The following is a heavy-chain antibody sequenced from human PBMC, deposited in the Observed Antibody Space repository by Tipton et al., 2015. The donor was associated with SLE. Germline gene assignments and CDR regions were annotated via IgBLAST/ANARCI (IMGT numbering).Heavy chain of an antibody. CDR3: ARDSGIAGSVNWYAFDI. D-gene: IGHD6-13*01. CDR2: INHSGST. Sequence: GLVKPSETLSLTCTVYGGSFSGYYWTWIRQPPGKGLEWIGEINHSGSTNYNPSLKSRVTISADTSENQFSLKLKFVTAADTAVYYCARDSGIAGSVNWYAFDIWCQGTLVTVAS. CDR1: GGSFSGYY. V-gene: IGHV4-34*01. J-gene: IGHJ3*02.